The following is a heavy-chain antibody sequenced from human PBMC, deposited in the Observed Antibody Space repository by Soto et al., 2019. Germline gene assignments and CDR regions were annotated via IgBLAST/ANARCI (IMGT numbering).Heavy chain of an antibody. J-gene: IGHJ4*02. D-gene: IGHD1-26*01. V-gene: IGHV3-23*01. CDR2: ISGSGGST. Sequence: EVQLLESGGGLVQSGGSLRLSCAASGFTFSSYAMSWVRQAPGKGLEWVSAISGSGGSTYYADSVKGRFTISRDNSKNTLYLQMNSLRAEDTAVYYCANAKVGATKSYFDYWGQGTLVTVSS. CDR3: ANAKVGATKSYFDY. CDR1: GFTFSSYA.